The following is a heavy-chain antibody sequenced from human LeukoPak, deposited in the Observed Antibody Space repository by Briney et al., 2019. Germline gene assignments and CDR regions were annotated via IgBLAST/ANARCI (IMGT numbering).Heavy chain of an antibody. CDR2: IYYSGST. CDR1: GGSISSYY. V-gene: IGHV4-59*01. Sequence: SETLSLTCTVSGGSISSYYWSWIRQPPGKGLEWIGYIYYSGSTNYNPSLKSRVTISVDTSKNQFSLKLSSVTAADTAVYYCARATAGLYYYYGMDVWGQGTTVTVSS. CDR3: ARATAGLYYYYGMDV. J-gene: IGHJ6*02.